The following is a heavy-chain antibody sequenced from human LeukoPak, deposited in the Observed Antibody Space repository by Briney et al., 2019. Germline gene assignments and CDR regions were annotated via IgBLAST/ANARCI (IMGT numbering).Heavy chain of an antibody. D-gene: IGHD5-18*01. V-gene: IGHV4-34*01. CDR2: INHSGGT. CDR3: ARSQLWSPFSY. Sequence: SETLSLTCVVYGESLSVYYCNWIRQPPGKGLEWIGEINHSGGTNYNPSLKSRVTISVDTSMNVFSLKLSSVTAADTAVYYCARSQLWSPFSYWGQGTLVTVSS. J-gene: IGHJ4*02. CDR1: GESLSVYY.